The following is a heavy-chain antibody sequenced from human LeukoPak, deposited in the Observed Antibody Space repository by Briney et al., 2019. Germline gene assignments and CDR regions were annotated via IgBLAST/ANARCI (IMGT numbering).Heavy chain of an antibody. CDR2: INHSGST. CDR3: ARGQRRGIVVVPAAIRSFDY. D-gene: IGHD2-2*02. CDR1: GGSFSGYY. J-gene: IGHJ4*02. V-gene: IGHV4-34*01. Sequence: PSETLSLTRAVYGGSFSGYYWSWIRQPPGKGLEWIGEINHSGSTNYNPSLKSRVTISVDTSKSQFSLKLSSVTAADTAVYYCARGQRRGIVVVPAAIRSFDYWGQGTLVTVSS.